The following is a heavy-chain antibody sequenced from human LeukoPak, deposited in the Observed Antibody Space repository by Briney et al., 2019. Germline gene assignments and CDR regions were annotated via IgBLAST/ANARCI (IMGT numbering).Heavy chain of an antibody. CDR1: GFTFGDYA. V-gene: IGHV3-49*04. D-gene: IGHD6-19*01. Sequence: HTGGSLRLSCTASGFTFGDYAMSWVRQAPGKGLEWVGFIRSKAYGGTTEYAASVEGRFTISRDDSKSIAYLQMNILKTEDTAVYYYKAAVSDWGQGTLVTVSS. CDR3: KAAVSD. J-gene: IGHJ4*02. CDR2: IRSKAYGGTT.